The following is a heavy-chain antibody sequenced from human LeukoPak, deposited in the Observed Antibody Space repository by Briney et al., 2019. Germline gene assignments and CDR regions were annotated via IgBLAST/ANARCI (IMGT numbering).Heavy chain of an antibody. CDR3: ARGSVAAAGTHDAFDI. CDR1: GFTFDDYG. J-gene: IGHJ3*02. CDR2: INWNGGST. V-gene: IGHV3-20*01. Sequence: PGRSLRLSCAASGFTFDDYGMSWVRQAPGKGLEWVSGINWNGGSTGYADSVKGRFTISRDNAKNSLYLQMNSLRAEDTALYHCARGSVAAAGTHDAFDIWGQGTMVTVSS. D-gene: IGHD6-13*01.